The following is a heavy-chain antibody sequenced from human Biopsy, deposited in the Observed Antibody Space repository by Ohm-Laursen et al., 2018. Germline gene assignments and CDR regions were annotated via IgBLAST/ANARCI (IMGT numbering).Heavy chain of an antibody. CDR1: GASIEEYY. Sequence: SETLSLTCTVSGASIEEYYWTWIRQAPGKTLEWLGNIFKDGNTHYNPSLRSRLIISIDTSKNQFSLMMTSVSGADTAVYFCARVGSGWAPFDKWGPGTLVTVSS. J-gene: IGHJ4*02. V-gene: IGHV4-4*09. CDR2: IFKDGNT. CDR3: ARVGSGWAPFDK. D-gene: IGHD6-19*01.